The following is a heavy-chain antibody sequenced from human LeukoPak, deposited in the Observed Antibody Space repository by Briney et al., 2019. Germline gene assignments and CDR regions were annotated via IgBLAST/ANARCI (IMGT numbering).Heavy chain of an antibody. D-gene: IGHD5-24*01. Sequence: PGGSLRLSCAASGFTFSSYSMNWVRQAPGKGLEWVSYISSSSSTIYYADSVKGRFTISRDNAKNSLYLQMNSLRAEDTAVYYCARDGSRDGYNYDWYFDLWGRGTLVTVSS. J-gene: IGHJ2*01. CDR2: ISSSSSTI. CDR1: GFTFSSYS. CDR3: ARDGSRDGYNYDWYFDL. V-gene: IGHV3-48*04.